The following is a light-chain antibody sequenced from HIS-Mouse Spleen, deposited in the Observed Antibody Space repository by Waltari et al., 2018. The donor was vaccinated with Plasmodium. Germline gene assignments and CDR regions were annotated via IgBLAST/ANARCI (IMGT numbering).Light chain of an antibody. CDR1: QSVLYSSNNKNY. V-gene: IGKV4-1*01. Sequence: DIAMTQSPDSLAVSLGERATINCKSSQSVLYSSNNKNYLAWYQQKPGPPPKLLIYWASTRESGVPDRFSGSGSGTDFTLTISSLQAEDVAVYYCQQYYSTPYTFGQGTKLEIK. J-gene: IGKJ2*01. CDR2: WAS. CDR3: QQYYSTPYT.